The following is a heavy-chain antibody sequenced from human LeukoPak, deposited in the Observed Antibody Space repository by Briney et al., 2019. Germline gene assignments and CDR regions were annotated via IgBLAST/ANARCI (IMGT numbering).Heavy chain of an antibody. CDR2: IKQDGSEK. Sequence: GGSLRLSCAASGFTFSSYWMSWVRQAPGKGLEWVANIKQDGSEKYYVDSVKGRFTISRDNAKNSLYLQMNSLRAEDTAVYYCASWAGTATGFSGPFDYWGQGTLVTVSS. D-gene: IGHD6-13*01. V-gene: IGHV3-7*01. CDR3: ASWAGTATGFSGPFDY. CDR1: GFTFSSYW. J-gene: IGHJ4*02.